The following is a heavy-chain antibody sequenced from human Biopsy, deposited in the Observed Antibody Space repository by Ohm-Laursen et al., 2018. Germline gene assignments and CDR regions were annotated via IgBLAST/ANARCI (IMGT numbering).Heavy chain of an antibody. J-gene: IGHJ2*01. CDR2: IYFTGRT. D-gene: IGHD5-24*01. Sequence: SDTLSLTCTVSGDSISSYYWSWIRQPPGKALEWIGYIYFTGRTSYSPSLKSRVTMSVNTSKKQFPLRLSSVTAADTAVYYCASAGYNPDWNFDLWGRGTRVTVSS. CDR1: GDSISSYY. V-gene: IGHV4-59*07. CDR3: ASAGYNPDWNFDL.